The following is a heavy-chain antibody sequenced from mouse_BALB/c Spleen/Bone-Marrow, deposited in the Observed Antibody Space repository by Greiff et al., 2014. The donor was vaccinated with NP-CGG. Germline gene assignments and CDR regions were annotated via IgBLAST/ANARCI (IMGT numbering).Heavy chain of an antibody. D-gene: IGHD4-1*01. V-gene: IGHV1S130*01. CDR2: IHPNSGNT. CDR1: GYTLTSSW. CDR3: ARELGGGYYFGY. J-gene: IGHJ2*01. Sequence: QVQLQQSGSVLVRPGASVKLSCKASGYTLTSSWMHWAKQRPGQGLEWIGEIHPNSGNTNYNEKFKGKATLTVDTSSSTAYVDLSSLTSEDSAVYFCARELGGGYYFGYWGQGTTLTGSS.